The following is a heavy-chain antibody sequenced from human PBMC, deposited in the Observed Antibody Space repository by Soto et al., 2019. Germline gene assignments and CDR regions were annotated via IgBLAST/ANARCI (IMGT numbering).Heavy chain of an antibody. D-gene: IGHD2-2*01. V-gene: IGHV3-23*01. CDR1: GFTFSSYA. Sequence: GGSLRLSCAASGFTFSSYAMSWVRQAPGKGLEWVSAISGSGGSTYYADSVKGRFTISRDNSKNTLYLQMNSLRAEDTAVYYCAKRLGYCSSTSCYEWFDPWGQGTLVTVSS. CDR2: ISGSGGST. CDR3: AKRLGYCSSTSCYEWFDP. J-gene: IGHJ5*02.